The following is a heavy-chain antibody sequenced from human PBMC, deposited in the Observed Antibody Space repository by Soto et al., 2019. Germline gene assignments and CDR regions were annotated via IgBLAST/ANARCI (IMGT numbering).Heavy chain of an antibody. CDR1: GGTISSYY. Sequence: PSETLSLTWTVSGGTISSYYWSWIRQPPGKGLEWIVYIYHSGSTNYNPSLKSRVTISVDTSKNHFSLKLSSVTSADTAVYYCARVWGGAFDFWGQGTMVTVSS. CDR2: IYHSGST. J-gene: IGHJ3*01. V-gene: IGHV4-59*01. CDR3: ARVWGGAFDF. D-gene: IGHD3-10*01.